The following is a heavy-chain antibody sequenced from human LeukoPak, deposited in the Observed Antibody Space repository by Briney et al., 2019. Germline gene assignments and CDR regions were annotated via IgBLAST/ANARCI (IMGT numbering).Heavy chain of an antibody. CDR2: IHWNGGRT. V-gene: IGHV3-20*04. CDR3: ARVGYGSGSYTYYFDY. Sequence: GGSLRLSCAASGFTFDNYGINWVRHAPGKGLEWVSRIHWNGGRTGYADSVKGRFTISRDNAKNSLYLQMNSLRAEDTAVYYCARVGYGSGSYTYYFDYWGQGTLVTVSS. CDR1: GFTFDNYG. D-gene: IGHD3-10*01. J-gene: IGHJ4*02.